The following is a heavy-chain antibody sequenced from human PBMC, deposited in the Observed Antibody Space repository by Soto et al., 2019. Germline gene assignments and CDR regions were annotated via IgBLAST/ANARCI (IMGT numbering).Heavy chain of an antibody. V-gene: IGHV3-30*18. CDR3: AKSSGYDYFSAGDI. CDR1: GFTFSSYG. Sequence: GGSLRLSCAASGFTFSSYGMHWVRQAPGKGLEWVAVISYDGSNKYYADSVKGRFTISRDNSKNTLYLQMNSLRAEDTAVYYCAKSSGYDYFSAGDIWGQGTMVTVSS. J-gene: IGHJ3*02. D-gene: IGHD5-12*01. CDR2: ISYDGSNK.